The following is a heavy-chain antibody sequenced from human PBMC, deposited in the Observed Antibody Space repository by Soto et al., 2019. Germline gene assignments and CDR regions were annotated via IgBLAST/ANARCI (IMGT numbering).Heavy chain of an antibody. Sequence: SETLSLTCIVSGGSISSYYWSWIRQPPGKGLEWIGYIYYSGSTNYNPSLKSRVTISVDTSKNQFSLKLSSVTAADTAVYYCARDIGGYYYDSSGPLNAFDIWGQGTMVTVSS. CDR2: IYYSGST. V-gene: IGHV4-59*01. D-gene: IGHD3-22*01. CDR3: ARDIGGYYYDSSGPLNAFDI. CDR1: GGSISSYY. J-gene: IGHJ3*02.